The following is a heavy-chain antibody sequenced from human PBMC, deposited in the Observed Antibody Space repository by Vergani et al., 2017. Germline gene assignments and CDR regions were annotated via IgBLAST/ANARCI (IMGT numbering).Heavy chain of an antibody. D-gene: IGHD3-16*01. CDR3: AKDCHVWGGYTFDD. CDR1: GFTFSSYA. J-gene: IGHJ4*02. V-gene: IGHV3-23*01. CDR2: ISGSGGST. Sequence: EVQLLESGGGLVQPGGSLRLSCAASGFTFSSYAMSWVRQAPGKGLEWVSAISGSGGSTYYADSVKGRFTISRDNSKNTLYLQMNSLRAEDTAVDYWAKDCHVWGGYTFDDWGQGTLVTVSS.